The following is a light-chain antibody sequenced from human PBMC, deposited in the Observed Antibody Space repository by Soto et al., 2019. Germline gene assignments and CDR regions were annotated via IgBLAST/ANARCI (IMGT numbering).Light chain of an antibody. Sequence: DIQLTQSPSFLSPSIGESVTITCRASQVISTSLAWYQVKPGKAPKLLIYAASTLESGVPSRFSATVSGTEFSLTITSLQPEDFATYYCQQYNTFSGWTFGQGTKVDIK. V-gene: IGKV1-9*01. CDR2: AAS. J-gene: IGKJ1*01. CDR1: QVISTS. CDR3: QQYNTFSGWT.